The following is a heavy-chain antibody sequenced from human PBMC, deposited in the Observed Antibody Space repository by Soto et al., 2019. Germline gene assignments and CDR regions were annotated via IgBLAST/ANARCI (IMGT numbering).Heavy chain of an antibody. D-gene: IGHD2-15*01. CDR2: INPSGGST. J-gene: IGHJ4*02. Sequence: ASVKVSCKASGYTFTSFYMHWVRQAPGQGLEWMGIINPSGGSTGYAQKFQGRVTMTRDTSTSTVYMELSSLRSEDTAVYYCAREIRYCSGGSCEKTHFDYWGKGPLVTVSS. CDR1: GYTFTSFY. V-gene: IGHV1-46*03. CDR3: AREIRYCSGGSCEKTHFDY.